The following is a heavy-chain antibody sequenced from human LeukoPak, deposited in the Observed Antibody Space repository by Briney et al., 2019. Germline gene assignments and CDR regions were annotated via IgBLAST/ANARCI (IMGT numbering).Heavy chain of an antibody. V-gene: IGHV3-66*01. D-gene: IGHD5-12*01. Sequence: GGSLRLSCAASGFTVNTEYMDWVRQAPGKGLEWVSILYPEGNTYYADSVKGRFTISRDTSKNTVYLQVFSLRAEDTAVYYCAKELTTAYSGYDYDAFDIWGQGTMVTVSS. CDR3: AKELTTAYSGYDYDAFDI. CDR2: LYPEGNT. CDR1: GFTVNTEY. J-gene: IGHJ3*02.